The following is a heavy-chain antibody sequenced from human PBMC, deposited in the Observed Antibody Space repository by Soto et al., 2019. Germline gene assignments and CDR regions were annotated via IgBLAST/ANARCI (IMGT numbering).Heavy chain of an antibody. Sequence: QLQLQESGSGLVKPSHTLSLTCAVSGGSISSGGYSWSCIRQPPGKGLELIGYIYHSGSTYYNPSLKSRVTISVDRSKNHFPLKLSSVTASDTAVYYCARVPSPWGQGTLVTVSS. J-gene: IGHJ5*02. V-gene: IGHV4-30-2*01. CDR2: IYHSGST. CDR3: ARVPSP. CDR1: GGSISSGGYS.